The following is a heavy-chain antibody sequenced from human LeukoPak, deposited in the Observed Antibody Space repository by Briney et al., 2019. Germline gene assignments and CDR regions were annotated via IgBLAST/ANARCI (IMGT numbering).Heavy chain of an antibody. D-gene: IGHD1-26*01. CDR1: GGSISSYY. J-gene: IGHJ3*01. Sequence: PSETLSLTCTVSGGSISSYYWNWIRQPPGKGLEWIGYVYYTGSTNYNPSLQSRVTVSVDTSKSQYSLRLSSVTAADTAVYYCARRSLMSYARFDAFDVWGQGTLVTVSS. CDR2: VYYTGST. V-gene: IGHV4-59*01. CDR3: ARRSLMSYARFDAFDV.